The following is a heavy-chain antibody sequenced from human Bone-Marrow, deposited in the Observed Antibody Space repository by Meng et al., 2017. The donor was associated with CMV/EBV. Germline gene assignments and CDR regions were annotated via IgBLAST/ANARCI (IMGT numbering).Heavy chain of an antibody. V-gene: IGHV3-21*01. J-gene: IGHJ4*02. CDR3: ARDPGSGYLSPFDY. Sequence: GGPLRLSCAASGFTFSSYSMNWVRQAPGKGLEWVSSISSSSSYIYYADSVKGRFTISRDNAKNSLYLQMNSLRAEDTAVYYCARDPGSGYLSPFDYWGQGTTVTVSS. CDR1: GFTFSSYS. CDR2: ISSSSSYI. D-gene: IGHD3-22*01.